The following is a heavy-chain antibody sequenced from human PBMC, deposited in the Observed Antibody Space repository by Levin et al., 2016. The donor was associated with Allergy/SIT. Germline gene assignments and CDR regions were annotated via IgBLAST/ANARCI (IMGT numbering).Heavy chain of an antibody. Sequence: WVRQAPGQGLEWMGRIIPILGIANYAQKFQGRVTITADKSTSTAYMELSSLRSEDTAVYYCARAPRIGAYSGYDYGAGGMDVWGQGTTVTVSS. CDR2: IIPILGIA. D-gene: IGHD5-12*01. V-gene: IGHV1-69*04. CDR3: ARAPRIGAYSGYDYGAGGMDV. J-gene: IGHJ6*02.